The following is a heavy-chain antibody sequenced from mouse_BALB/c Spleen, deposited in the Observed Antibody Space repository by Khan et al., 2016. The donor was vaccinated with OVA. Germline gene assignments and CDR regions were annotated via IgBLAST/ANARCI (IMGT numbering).Heavy chain of an antibody. CDR1: GYSFTGYT. CDR3: VRSASYGDYVEAWFAY. J-gene: IGHJ3*01. V-gene: IGHV1-37*01. D-gene: IGHD2-13*01. Sequence: VQLQQPGPELVKPGASMKMSCKASGYSFTGYTMNWVKQSHVKNLEWIGLINPYNGGTAYNQKFRGKATLTVDKSSNTAYMELLSLTSEDSAVYYCVRSASYGDYVEAWFAYWGQGTLVTVSA. CDR2: INPYNGGT.